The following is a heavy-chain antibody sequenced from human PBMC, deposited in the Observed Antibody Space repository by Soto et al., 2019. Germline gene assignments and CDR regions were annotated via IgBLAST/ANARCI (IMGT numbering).Heavy chain of an antibody. CDR3: ARRREGTGRTLEY. V-gene: IGHV3-7*05. CDR2: IDQDGSGK. Sequence: VHLVESGGGLVQRGGSLRLSCAASGFTFRAYGMSWVRQAPGKGLEWVANIDQDGSGKYYVDSVRGRFTISRDNAHNSLYLQTNSLIDEDPAVYFCARRREGTGRTLEYWGQGTLVTVSS. J-gene: IGHJ4*02. CDR1: GFTFRAYG. D-gene: IGHD1-1*01.